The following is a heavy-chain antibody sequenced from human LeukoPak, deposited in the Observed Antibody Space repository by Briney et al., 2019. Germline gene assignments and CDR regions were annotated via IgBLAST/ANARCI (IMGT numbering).Heavy chain of an antibody. CDR1: GFTFSSYS. D-gene: IGHD2-2*01. Sequence: PGGSLRLSCAASGFTFSSYSMNWVRQAPGKGLEWVSYISSISSSIYYADSVKGRFTISRDNSKNTLYLQMNSLRAEDTAVYYCAKSIVVPAANEDWGQGTLVTVSS. J-gene: IGHJ4*02. CDR2: ISSISSSI. CDR3: AKSIVVPAANED. V-gene: IGHV3-48*01.